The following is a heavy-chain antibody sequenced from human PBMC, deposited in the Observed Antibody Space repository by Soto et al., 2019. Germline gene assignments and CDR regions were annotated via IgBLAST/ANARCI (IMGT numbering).Heavy chain of an antibody. CDR2: IYYSGST. Sequence: PSETLSLTCTVSGGSISSGGYYWSWIRQHPGKGLEWIGYIYYSGSTYYNPSLKSRVTISVDTSKNQFSLKLSAVTAADTAVYYCARGSLLSSWYNYYYYYGMDVWGQGTTVTVSS. V-gene: IGHV4-31*03. D-gene: IGHD6-13*01. J-gene: IGHJ6*02. CDR3: ARGSLLSSWYNYYYYYGMDV. CDR1: GGSISSGGYY.